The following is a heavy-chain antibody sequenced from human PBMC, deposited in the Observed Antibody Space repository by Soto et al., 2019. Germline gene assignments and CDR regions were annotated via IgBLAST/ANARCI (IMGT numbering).Heavy chain of an antibody. D-gene: IGHD3-22*01. V-gene: IGHV1-18*04. CDR2: ISAYNGNT. CDR3: ARGYYYDSSGYYQNAFDI. J-gene: IGHJ3*02. CDR1: GYTFTSYG. Sequence: AAVKVSCKASGYTFTSYGISWVRQAPGQGLEWMGWISAYNGNTNYAQKLQGRVTMTTDTSTSTAYMELRSLRSDDTAVYYCARGYYYDSSGYYQNAFDIWGQGTMVTVSS.